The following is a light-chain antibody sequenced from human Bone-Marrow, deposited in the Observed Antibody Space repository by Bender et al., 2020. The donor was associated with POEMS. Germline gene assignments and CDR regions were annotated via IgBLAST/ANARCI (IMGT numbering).Light chain of an antibody. J-gene: IGLJ1*01. CDR3: SSYAGSNNLGV. CDR1: DSNIGSNY. Sequence: QSVLTQPPSVSGSPGQRVTISCSGSDSNIGSNYIHWYQQVPGTGPRLLVYDNDQRPSGVPNRFSGSKSGNTASLTVSGLQAEDEADYYCSSYAGSNNLGVFGTGTKVTVL. V-gene: IGLV1-44*01. CDR2: DND.